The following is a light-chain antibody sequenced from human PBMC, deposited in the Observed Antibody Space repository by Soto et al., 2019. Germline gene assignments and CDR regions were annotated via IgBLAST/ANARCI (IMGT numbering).Light chain of an antibody. J-gene: IGKJ4*01. V-gene: IGKV3-11*01. CDR1: QSVTSS. CDR3: QQRSTWPRT. CDR2: DAS. Sequence: EIVLTQSPATLSLSPGERATLSCRASQSVTSSLVWYQQKPGQAPRLLMYDASNRATGIPARFSGSGSGTNFTLTIRRLESEDSAVYYCQQRSTWPRTFGGGNKVEIK.